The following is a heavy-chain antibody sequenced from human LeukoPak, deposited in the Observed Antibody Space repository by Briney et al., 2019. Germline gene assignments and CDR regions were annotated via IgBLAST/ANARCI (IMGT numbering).Heavy chain of an antibody. CDR3: AILFFSGENYFDY. J-gene: IGHJ4*02. Sequence: SETLSLTCTVSGGSISSYYWSWIRQPPGKGLEWIGYIYTSGSTNYNPSLKSRVTISVDTSKNQFSLKLSSVTAADTAVYYCAILFFSGENYFDYWGQGTLVTVSS. D-gene: IGHD1-1*01. V-gene: IGHV4-4*09. CDR2: IYTSGST. CDR1: GGSISSYY.